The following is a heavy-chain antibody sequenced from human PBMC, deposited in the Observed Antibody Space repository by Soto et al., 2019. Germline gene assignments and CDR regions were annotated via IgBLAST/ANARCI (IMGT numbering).Heavy chain of an antibody. CDR3: ARGVSVFGVPPKGDAFDI. Sequence: QVPLVQSGAEVKKPGSSVKVSCKASGGTFSSYTISWVRQAPGQGLEWMGRIIPILGIANYAQKFQGRVTITADKSTSTAYMELSSLRSEDTAVYYCARGVSVFGVPPKGDAFDIWGQGTMVTVSS. D-gene: IGHD3-16*01. CDR2: IIPILGIA. CDR1: GGTFSSYT. V-gene: IGHV1-69*02. J-gene: IGHJ3*02.